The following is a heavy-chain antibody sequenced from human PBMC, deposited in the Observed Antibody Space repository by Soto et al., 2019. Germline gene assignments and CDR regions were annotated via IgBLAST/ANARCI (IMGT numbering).Heavy chain of an antibody. J-gene: IGHJ6*02. CDR2: INAGNGNT. Sequence: GASVKVSCKASGYTFTSYAMHWVRQAPGQRLEWMGWINAGNGNTNYAQKLQGRVTMTTDTSTSTAYMELRSLRSDDTAVYYCARVWWELGAYYYYGMDVWGQGTTVTVSS. CDR3: ARVWWELGAYYYYGMDV. D-gene: IGHD2-21*01. CDR1: GYTFTSYA. V-gene: IGHV1-3*01.